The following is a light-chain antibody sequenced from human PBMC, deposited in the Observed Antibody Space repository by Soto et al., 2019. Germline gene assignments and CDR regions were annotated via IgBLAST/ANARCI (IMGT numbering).Light chain of an antibody. CDR3: QQYGSSAIT. J-gene: IGKJ5*01. CDR2: GAS. V-gene: IGKV3-20*01. Sequence: DIVLTQSPGTLSLSPGERATLSCRASQSVSNTYLAWYQQKPGQAPRLLVYGASSRATGIPDRFSGSGSGTDFTLTISRLEPEDFAVYYCQQYGSSAITFGQGTLLEI. CDR1: QSVSNTY.